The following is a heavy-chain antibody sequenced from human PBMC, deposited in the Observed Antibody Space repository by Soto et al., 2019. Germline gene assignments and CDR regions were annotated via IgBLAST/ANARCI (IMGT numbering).Heavy chain of an antibody. CDR3: ASLYCSGDSCYWDY. CDR2: IYNSGST. V-gene: IGHV4-59*01. D-gene: IGHD2-15*01. CDR1: GGSISIYY. J-gene: IGHJ4*02. Sequence: PSETLSLTCTVSGGSISIYYWSWIRQPPGKGLEWIGNIYNSGSTNYNPSLKSRVTVSVDTSRHQFSLKPSSVTAADTAMYYCASLYCSGDSCYWDYWGQGTLVTVSS.